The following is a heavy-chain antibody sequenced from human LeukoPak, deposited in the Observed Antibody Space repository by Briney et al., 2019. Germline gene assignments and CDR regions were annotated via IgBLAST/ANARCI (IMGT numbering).Heavy chain of an antibody. Sequence: GGSLRLSCAASGITFSDYYMTWIRQAPGKGLEWVSSIGRSSTDTKYADSVKGRFTISRDDARNSVYLQMNSLRAEDTAVYYCATFRGWYIAHWGQGSLVTVSS. J-gene: IGHJ4*02. CDR1: GITFSDYY. D-gene: IGHD6-19*01. CDR2: IGRSSTDT. CDR3: ATFRGWYIAH. V-gene: IGHV3-11*03.